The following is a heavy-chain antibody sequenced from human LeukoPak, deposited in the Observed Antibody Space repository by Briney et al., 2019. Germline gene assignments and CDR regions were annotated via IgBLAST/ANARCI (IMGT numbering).Heavy chain of an antibody. CDR1: GFTFSKYA. J-gene: IGHJ4*02. CDR2: IAYDGSHK. CDR3: AKDYYFDY. V-gene: IGHV3-30-3*01. Sequence: SGGSLRLSCAASGFTFSKYAFHWVRQAPGKGLEWVAIIAYDGSHKYYADSVKGRFSISRDNSNNTVLLQMNSLRTEDTAIYYCAKDYYFDYWGQGTLVTVSS.